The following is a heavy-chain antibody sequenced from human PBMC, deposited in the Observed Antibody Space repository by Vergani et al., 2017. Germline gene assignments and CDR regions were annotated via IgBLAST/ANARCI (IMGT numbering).Heavy chain of an antibody. J-gene: IGHJ6*02. D-gene: IGHD3-3*01. CDR1: GFTFSSYG. Sequence: VQLVESGGGLVKPGGSLRLSCAASGFTFSSYGMHWVRQAPGKGLEWVAVISYDGSNKYYADSVKGRFTISRDNSKNTLYLQMNSLRAEDTAVYYCAKERISGYDFWSGYYVFRPSHYYYYGMDVWGQGP. CDR2: ISYDGSNK. CDR3: AKERISGYDFWSGYYVFRPSHYYYYGMDV. V-gene: IGHV3-30*18.